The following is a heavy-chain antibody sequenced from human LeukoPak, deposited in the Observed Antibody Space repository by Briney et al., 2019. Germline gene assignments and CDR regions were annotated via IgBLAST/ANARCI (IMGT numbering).Heavy chain of an antibody. J-gene: IGHJ3*02. CDR1: GFTFSSYA. CDR3: AREADRNDAFDI. D-gene: IGHD6-6*01. CDR2: ISYDGSNK. V-gene: IGHV3-30-3*01. Sequence: GRSLRLSCAASGFTFSSYAMHWVRQAPGKGLEWVAVISYDGSNKYYADSVKGRFTISRDNSKNTLYLQMNSLRAEDTAVYYCAREADRNDAFDIWGQGTMVTASS.